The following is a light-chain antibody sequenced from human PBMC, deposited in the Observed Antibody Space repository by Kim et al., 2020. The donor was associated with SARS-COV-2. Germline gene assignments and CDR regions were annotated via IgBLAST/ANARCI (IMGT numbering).Light chain of an antibody. Sequence: DIQMTQSPSTLSESVGNRVTITCRASQSISDWLAWYQQKAGKAPKLLIYKASSLESGVPSRFSGSGSGTEFTLTISSLQPDDFATYYCQQYSSYPYTFGQGTKLEI. V-gene: IGKV1-5*03. CDR3: QQYSSYPYT. CDR1: QSISDW. CDR2: KAS. J-gene: IGKJ2*01.